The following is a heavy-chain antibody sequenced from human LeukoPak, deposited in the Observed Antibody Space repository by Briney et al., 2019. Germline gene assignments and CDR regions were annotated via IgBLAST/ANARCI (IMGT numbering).Heavy chain of an antibody. Sequence: PGGSLRLSCAASGFTFNSYSMNWVRQAPGKGLEWVSSISSSSSSIYYADSVKGRSTISRDNAKNSLYLQMNSLRAEDTAVYYCARASGDIVETATMGSYWGQGTLVTVSS. CDR3: ARASGDIVETATMGSY. CDR2: ISSSSSSI. J-gene: IGHJ4*02. CDR1: GFTFNSYS. V-gene: IGHV3-21*01. D-gene: IGHD5-18*01.